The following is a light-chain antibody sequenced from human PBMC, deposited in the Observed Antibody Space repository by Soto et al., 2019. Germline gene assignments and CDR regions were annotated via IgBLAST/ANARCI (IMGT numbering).Light chain of an antibody. V-gene: IGKV3-20*01. Sequence: EIVLTQSPGILSLSPGERATLSCRASQSVRSSFLAWYQQKPGQAPRLLIYDASSRATGIPDRFSGSGSGTDFTLTISRLEPEDFAVYYCQQYAASPITFGQGTRLEIK. CDR3: QQYAASPIT. CDR1: QSVRSSF. J-gene: IGKJ5*01. CDR2: DAS.